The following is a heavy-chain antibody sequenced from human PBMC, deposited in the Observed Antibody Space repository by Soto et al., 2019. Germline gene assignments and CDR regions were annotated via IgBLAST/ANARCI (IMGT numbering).Heavy chain of an antibody. CDR3: ARGSGSFFPYFNY. CDR1: GYTFTSYA. V-gene: IGHV1-3*01. J-gene: IGHJ4*02. D-gene: IGHD1-26*01. Sequence: ASVKVSCKASGYTFTSYAIHWVRQAPGQRLEWMGWIIADNGNTKYSQKFQGRVTITRDVSANTASLELISLRSEDTAVYYCARGSGSFFPYFNYWSRGTLVTVSS. CDR2: IIADNGNT.